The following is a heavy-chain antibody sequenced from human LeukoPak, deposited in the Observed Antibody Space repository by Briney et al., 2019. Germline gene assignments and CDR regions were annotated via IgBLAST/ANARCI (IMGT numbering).Heavy chain of an antibody. D-gene: IGHD6-13*01. V-gene: IGHV3-30*02. CDR2: IRYDGSNK. J-gene: IGHJ4*02. Sequence: GGSLRLSCVASGFTFSDFSLNWVRQAPGKGLEWVAFIRYDGSNKYYADSVKGRFTISRDNSKNTLSLQMNNVRAEDTAIYYCAKDQGSSWSCFDYWGQGNLVTVSS. CDR1: GFTFSDFS. CDR3: AKDQGSSWSCFDY.